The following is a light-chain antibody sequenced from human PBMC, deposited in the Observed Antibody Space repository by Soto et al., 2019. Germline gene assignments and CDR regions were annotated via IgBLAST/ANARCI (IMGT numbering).Light chain of an antibody. CDR2: GAS. J-gene: IGKJ5*01. CDR3: QQRSSYPIT. V-gene: IGKV1-9*01. Sequence: DIHLTQSPSFLSASVGDRVTITCRASQGISSYLAWYQQKPGKAPNLLIYGASTLQGGVPSRFSGSGSGTEFTLTISSLQPEDFATYYCQQRSSYPITFGQGTRLEIK. CDR1: QGISSY.